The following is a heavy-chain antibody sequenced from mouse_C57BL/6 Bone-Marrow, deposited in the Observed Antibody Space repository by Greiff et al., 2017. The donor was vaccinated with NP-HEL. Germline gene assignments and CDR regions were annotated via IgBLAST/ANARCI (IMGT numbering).Heavy chain of an antibody. CDR1: GFTFSDSW. Sequence: EVQLVESGGGLVQPGGSVKLSCAASGFTFSDSWMDWVRQSPEKGLEWVAEIRNKANNHASYYAEYVKGRFTISRDDSKSRVYLQMNSLRAEDTGIYYCTSISYWGQGTTLTVSS. J-gene: IGHJ2*01. CDR2: IRNKANNHAS. CDR3: TSISY. V-gene: IGHV6-6*01.